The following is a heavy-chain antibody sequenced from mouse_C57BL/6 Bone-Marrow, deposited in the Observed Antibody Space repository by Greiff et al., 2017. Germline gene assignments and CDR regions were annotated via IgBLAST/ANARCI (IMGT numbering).Heavy chain of an antibody. J-gene: IGHJ3*01. V-gene: IGHV14-4*01. CDR2: IGPENGDT. D-gene: IGHD2-3*01. CDR3: TPIYDGYLGEFAY. Sequence: EVMLVESGAELVRPGASVKLSCTASGFNIKDDYMHWVKQRPEQGLEWIGWIGPENGDTEYASKFQGKATITADTSSNTAYLQLSSLTSEDTAVYYCTPIYDGYLGEFAYWGQGTLVTVSA. CDR1: GFNIKDDY.